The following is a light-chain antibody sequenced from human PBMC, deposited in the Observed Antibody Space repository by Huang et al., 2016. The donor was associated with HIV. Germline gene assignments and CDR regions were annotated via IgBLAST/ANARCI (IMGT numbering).Light chain of an antibody. Sequence: EIVLTQSPGTLSLSPGQRLTLSCRASQTVSNDYLAWYQQKPGQSPRLLIYAASTRAAGIPDRFSGGGSATDFILTVSRLEPEDSAVYYCQQYDLSPWTFGHGTKVEI. CDR1: QTVSNDY. V-gene: IGKV3-20*01. J-gene: IGKJ1*01. CDR2: AAS. CDR3: QQYDLSPWT.